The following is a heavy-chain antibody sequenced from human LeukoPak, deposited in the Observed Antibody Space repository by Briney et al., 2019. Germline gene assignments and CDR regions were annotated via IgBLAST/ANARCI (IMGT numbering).Heavy chain of an antibody. J-gene: IGHJ6*02. V-gene: IGHV4-34*01. D-gene: IGHD2-2*01. Sequence: PSETLSLTCAVYGGSFSGYYWSWIRQPPGKGLEWIGEINHSGSTNYNPSLKSRVTISVDTSKNQFSLKLSSVTAADTAVYYCATLGYCSSTSCPPGYYYYGMDVWGQGTTVTVSS. CDR1: GGSFSGYY. CDR3: ATLGYCSSTSCPPGYYYYGMDV. CDR2: INHSGST.